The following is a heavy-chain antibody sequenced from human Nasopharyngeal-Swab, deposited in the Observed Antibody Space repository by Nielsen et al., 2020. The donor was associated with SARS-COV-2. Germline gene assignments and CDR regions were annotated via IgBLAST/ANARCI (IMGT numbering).Heavy chain of an antibody. D-gene: IGHD3-3*01. V-gene: IGHV1-3*01. CDR2: INAGNGNT. Sequence: ASVKVSCKASGYTFTSYAMHWVRQAPGQRLEWMGWINAGNGNTKYSQKFQGRVTITRDTSASTAYMELSSLRSEDTAVYYCARDMGSGIFGVVTPFDYWGQGTLVTVSS. CDR1: GYTFTSYA. J-gene: IGHJ4*02. CDR3: ARDMGSGIFGVVTPFDY.